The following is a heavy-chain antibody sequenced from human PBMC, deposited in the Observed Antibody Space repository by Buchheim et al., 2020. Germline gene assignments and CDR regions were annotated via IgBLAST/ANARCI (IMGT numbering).Heavy chain of an antibody. CDR2: ISSSGSTI. J-gene: IGHJ6*03. CDR3: ARRLEVMAAAGVPDYYYYMDV. D-gene: IGHD6-13*01. V-gene: IGHV3-11*01. CDR1: GFTFSDYY. Sequence: QVQLVESGGGLVKPGGSLRLSCAAPGFTFSDYYMSWIRQAPGKGLEWVSYISSSGSTIYYADSVKGRFTISRDNAKNSLYLQMNSLRAEDTAVYYCARRLEVMAAAGVPDYYYYMDVWGKGTT.